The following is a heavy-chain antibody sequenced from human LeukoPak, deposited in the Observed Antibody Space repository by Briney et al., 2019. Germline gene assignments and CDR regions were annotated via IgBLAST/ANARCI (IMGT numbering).Heavy chain of an antibody. CDR2: IYTSGST. V-gene: IGHV4-4*07. J-gene: IGHJ5*02. Sequence: SETLSLTCTVSGGSISSYYWSWIRQPAGKGLEWIGRIYTSGSTNYNPSLKSRVTMSVDTSKNQFSLKLSSVTAADTAVYYCARDSSSWPYNWFDPWGQGTLVTVSS. D-gene: IGHD6-13*01. CDR3: ARDSSSWPYNWFDP. CDR1: GGSISSYY.